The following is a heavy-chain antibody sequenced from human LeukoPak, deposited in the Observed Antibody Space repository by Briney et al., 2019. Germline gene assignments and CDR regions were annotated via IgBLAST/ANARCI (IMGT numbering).Heavy chain of an antibody. V-gene: IGHV3-48*04. J-gene: IGHJ4*02. CDR1: GFTFSSYS. Sequence: GGSLRLSCAASGFTFSSYSMNWVRQAPGKGLEWVSSISSSSGSTIYYADSGKGRFTVSRDNAKSSLYLQMNSLRAEDTGVYYCAGERADYFDYWVQGTLVTVSS. CDR3: AGERADYFDY. CDR2: ISSSSGSTI.